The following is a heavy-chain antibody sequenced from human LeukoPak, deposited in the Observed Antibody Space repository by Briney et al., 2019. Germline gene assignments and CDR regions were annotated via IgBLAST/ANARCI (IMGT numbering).Heavy chain of an antibody. Sequence: ASVKVACKASGYTLTGYYMHWVRQAPGQGLEWMGWINPNSGGTNYAQKFQGRVTMTRDTSISTAYMELSRLRSDDTAVYYCARLGDTAMVTSGDYWGQGTLVTVSS. V-gene: IGHV1-2*02. CDR1: GYTLTGYY. CDR3: ARLGDTAMVTSGDY. D-gene: IGHD5-18*01. J-gene: IGHJ4*02. CDR2: INPNSGGT.